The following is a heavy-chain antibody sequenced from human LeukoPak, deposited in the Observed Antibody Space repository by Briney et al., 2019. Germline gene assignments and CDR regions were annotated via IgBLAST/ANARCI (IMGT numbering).Heavy chain of an antibody. D-gene: IGHD6-13*01. Sequence: SETLSLTCTVSDGAITGYYWGWIRQPPGKGLDWIGHLHFGGSTNYNPSLKSRVTISVDTSKNHFSLRLSSVTAADTAVYYCARGHSTSWTYYFDYWGQGALVTVSS. J-gene: IGHJ4*02. CDR3: ARGHSTSWTYYFDY. CDR1: DGAITGYY. V-gene: IGHV4-59*01. CDR2: LHFGGST.